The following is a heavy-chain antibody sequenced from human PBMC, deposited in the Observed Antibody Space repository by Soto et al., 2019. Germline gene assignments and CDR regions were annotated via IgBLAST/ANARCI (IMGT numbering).Heavy chain of an antibody. CDR3: ARLMGTSFDL. CDR2: ARNKVNGYAT. J-gene: IGHJ4*02. V-gene: IGHV3-72*01. D-gene: IGHD2-8*01. Sequence: XGSLRLSCVASGFTFGDHYMDWVRQAPGKGLEWVGRARNKVNGYATANAASVKGRFTISRDDSKDSLYLQMNSLKTEDTAVYFCARLMGTSFDLWGQGTLVTVSS. CDR1: GFTFGDHY.